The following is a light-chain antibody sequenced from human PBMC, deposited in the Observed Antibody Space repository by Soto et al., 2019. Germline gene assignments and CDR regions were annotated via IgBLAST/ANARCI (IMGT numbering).Light chain of an antibody. V-gene: IGLV2-14*03. Sequence: SAMTQPASVSGSPGQSITVFCTGTSSDVGGYNYVSWYQQRPGKPPKLMIYDVTNRPSGVSNRFSGSKSGSTASLTISGLKAEDEGDYYCSSYTNRNTVVFGRGTKVTVL. CDR3: SSYTNRNTVV. CDR2: DVT. CDR1: SSDVGGYNY. J-gene: IGLJ3*02.